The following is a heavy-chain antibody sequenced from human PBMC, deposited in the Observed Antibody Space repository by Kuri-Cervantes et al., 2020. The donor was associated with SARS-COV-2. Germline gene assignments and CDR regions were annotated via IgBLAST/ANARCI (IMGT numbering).Heavy chain of an antibody. D-gene: IGHD4-17*01. CDR1: GFTFNDYY. CDR3: AREGGDYGDYYYYGMDV. Sequence: LTCAASGFTFNDYYMSWIRQAPGKGLEWVSYISSSGSTIYYADSVKGRFTISRDNAKNSLYLQMNSLRAEDTAVYYCAREGGDYGDYYYYGMDVWGQGTTVTVSS. CDR2: ISSSGSTI. J-gene: IGHJ6*02. V-gene: IGHV3-11*01.